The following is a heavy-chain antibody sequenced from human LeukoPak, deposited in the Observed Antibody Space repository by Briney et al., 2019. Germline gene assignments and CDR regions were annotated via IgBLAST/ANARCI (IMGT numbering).Heavy chain of an antibody. V-gene: IGHV1-2*04. CDR1: GYTFTGYY. CDR2: MNPNSGGT. Sequence: ASVKVSCKASGYTFTGYYMHWVRQAPGQGLEWMGWMNPNSGGTTYAQKFQGWVTMTRDTSASTAYMELSRLKYDDTAVYYCARGIRGGHYYYYYGMDVWGQGTTVTVSS. CDR3: ARGIRGGHYYYYYGMDV. J-gene: IGHJ6*02. D-gene: IGHD2-15*01.